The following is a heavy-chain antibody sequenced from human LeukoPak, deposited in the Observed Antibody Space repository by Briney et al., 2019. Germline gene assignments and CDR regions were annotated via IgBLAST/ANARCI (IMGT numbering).Heavy chain of an antibody. J-gene: IGHJ4*02. D-gene: IGHD3-10*01. CDR1: GYTFTGDS. CDR3: ARDFSWGVDS. V-gene: IGHV1-2*02. CDR2: INANSGDT. Sequence: VASVKVSCKASGYTFTGDSMHWVRQAPGQGLEWMGWINANSGDTNYAQQFQGRLTMTRDRSISTVYMELSRLRTDDTAVYYCARDFSWGVDSWGQGTLVTVSS.